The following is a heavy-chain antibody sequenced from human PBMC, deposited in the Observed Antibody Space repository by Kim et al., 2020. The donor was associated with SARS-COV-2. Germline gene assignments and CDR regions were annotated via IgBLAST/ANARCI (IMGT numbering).Heavy chain of an antibody. CDR1: GFTFSNAW. CDR3: TAVYYYGSGSYSPWYFDY. CDR2: IKSKIDGGRT. V-gene: IGHV3-15*01. D-gene: IGHD3-10*01. J-gene: IGHJ4*02. Sequence: GGSMRLSCTASGFTFSNAWMSWVRQAPGKGLEWVGRIKSKIDGGRTDYAAPVKGIFTISRDDSKNTLYLQMNSLKTEDTAVYYCTAVYYYGSGSYSPWYFDYWGQGTLVTVSS.